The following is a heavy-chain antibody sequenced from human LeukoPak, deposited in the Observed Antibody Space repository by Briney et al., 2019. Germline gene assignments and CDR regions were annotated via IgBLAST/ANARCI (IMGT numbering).Heavy chain of an antibody. CDR3: ARDSGTTGEVKFDP. J-gene: IGHJ5*02. CDR1: GGSFSGYY. CDR2: INHSGST. Sequence: SETLSLTCAVYGGSFSGYYWSWIRQPPGQGLGWIGEINHSGSTNYNPSLKSRVTISVDTSKNQFSLKLSSVTAADTAVYYCARDSGTTGEVKFDPWGQGTLVTVSS. D-gene: IGHD3-10*01. V-gene: IGHV4-34*01.